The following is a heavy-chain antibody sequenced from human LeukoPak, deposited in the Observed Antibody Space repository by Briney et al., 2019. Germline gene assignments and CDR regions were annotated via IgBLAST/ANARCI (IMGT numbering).Heavy chain of an antibody. CDR3: ARGGGSYSY. Sequence: GGSLRLSCAGSGFTFSGDAMTWVRQAPGKGLEWVSSINSRSTHTAYADSVKGRFTISRDNGNNSVFLQMNSLGVDDTAIYFCARGGGSYSYWGQGVRVTVSS. CDR1: GFTFSGDA. CDR2: INSRSTHT. V-gene: IGHV3-21*01. J-gene: IGHJ4*02. D-gene: IGHD1-26*01.